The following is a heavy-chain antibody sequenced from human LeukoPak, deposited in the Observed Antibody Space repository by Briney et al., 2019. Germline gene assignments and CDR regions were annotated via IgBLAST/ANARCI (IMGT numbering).Heavy chain of an antibody. CDR2: INHSGST. CDR1: GGSFSGYY. J-gene: IGHJ2*01. V-gene: IGHV4-34*01. CDR3: ARVKDLAYSFFDL. Sequence: PSETLSLTCAVYGGSFSGYYWSWIRQPPGKGLEWIGEINHSGSTNYNPSLKSRVTISVDTSKNHFSLNLTSVTAADTAVYYCARVKDLAYSFFDLWGRGTLVTVSS.